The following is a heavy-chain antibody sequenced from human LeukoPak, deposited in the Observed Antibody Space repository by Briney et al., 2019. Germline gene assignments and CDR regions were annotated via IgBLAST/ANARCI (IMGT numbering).Heavy chain of an antibody. CDR2: IIPILGIA. D-gene: IGHD2-2*03. CDR1: GGTFSSYA. CDR3: ARMDIVVVPAAIVLYYYYGMDV. V-gene: IGHV1-69*04. Sequence: GASVKVSCKASGGTFSSYAISWVRQAPGQGLEWMGRIIPILGIANYAQKFQGRVTITADKSTSTAYMELSSLRSEDTAVYYCARMDIVVVPAAIVLYYYYGMDVWGQGTTVTVSS. J-gene: IGHJ6*02.